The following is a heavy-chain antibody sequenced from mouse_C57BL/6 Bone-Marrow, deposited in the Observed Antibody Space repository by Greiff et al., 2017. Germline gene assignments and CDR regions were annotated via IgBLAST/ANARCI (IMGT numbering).Heavy chain of an antibody. CDR1: GFSLTSYG. CDR2: IWRGGST. V-gene: IGHV2-5*01. J-gene: IGHJ2*01. CDR3: AKNAMMFSTSYFDY. Sequence: VQLQQSGPGLVQPSQSLSITCTVSGFSLTSYGVHWVRQSPGQGLEWLGVIWRGGSTAYNAAFMSSLGITKANSKSQTVFTTNRLQATDTDMSYCAKNAMMFSTSYFDYWGQGTTLTVSS. D-gene: IGHD2-3*01.